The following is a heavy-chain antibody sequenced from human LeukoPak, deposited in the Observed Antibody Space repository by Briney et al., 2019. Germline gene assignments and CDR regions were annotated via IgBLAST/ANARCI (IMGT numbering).Heavy chain of an antibody. CDR2: IYHSGST. CDR3: ARGRIAAAGIGASTWFDP. J-gene: IGHJ5*02. V-gene: IGHV4-38-2*02. Sequence: SETLSLTCTVSGYSISSGYYWGWIRQPPGKGLEWIGSIYHSGSTYYNPSLKSRVTISVDTSKNQFSLKLSSVTAADTAVYYCARGRIAAAGIGASTWFDPWGQGTLVTVSS. CDR1: GYSISSGYY. D-gene: IGHD6-13*01.